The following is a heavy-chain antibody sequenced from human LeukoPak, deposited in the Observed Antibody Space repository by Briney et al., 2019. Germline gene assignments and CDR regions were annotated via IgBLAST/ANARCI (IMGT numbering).Heavy chain of an antibody. CDR2: ISGSGGST. Sequence: PGGSLRLSCAASGFTFSSYAMSWVRQAPGKGLEWVSAISGSGGSTYYADSVKGRFTISRDNSKNTLYLQMNSLRAEDTAVYYCAKSIRGEKKTPPFDYWGQGTLVTVSS. D-gene: IGHD3-10*01. CDR1: GFTFSSYA. J-gene: IGHJ4*02. V-gene: IGHV3-23*01. CDR3: AKSIRGEKKTPPFDY.